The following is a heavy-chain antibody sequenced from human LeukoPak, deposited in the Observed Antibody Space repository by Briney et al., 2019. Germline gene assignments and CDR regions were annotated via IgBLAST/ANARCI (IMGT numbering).Heavy chain of an antibody. CDR1: GGSISSGGYY. Sequence: PSQTLSFTCTVSGGSISSGGYYWSWIRQHPGKGLEWIGYIYYSGSTYHNPSRKSRVTISVDTSKNQFSLKLSSVTAADTAVYYCARGSSYGVSFDYWGQGTLVTVSS. D-gene: IGHD4-17*01. CDR2: IYYSGST. V-gene: IGHV4-31*03. J-gene: IGHJ4*02. CDR3: ARGSSYGVSFDY.